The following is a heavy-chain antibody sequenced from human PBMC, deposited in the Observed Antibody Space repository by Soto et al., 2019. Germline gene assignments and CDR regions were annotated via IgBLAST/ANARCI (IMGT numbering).Heavy chain of an antibody. V-gene: IGHV3-30-3*01. CDR2: ISSSGDRQ. Sequence: GGSLRLSCASAGLTFRDSAMDWVRRIPGKGLEWVAVISSSGDRQQYAKSVKCRFTISRDNSQNTLYLQVSSLTSDDSAVFHCARTPAAMITDRYNWFDAWGPGTQVTVSS. CDR3: ARTPAAMITDRYNWFDA. J-gene: IGHJ5*02. D-gene: IGHD3-16*01. CDR1: GLTFRDSA.